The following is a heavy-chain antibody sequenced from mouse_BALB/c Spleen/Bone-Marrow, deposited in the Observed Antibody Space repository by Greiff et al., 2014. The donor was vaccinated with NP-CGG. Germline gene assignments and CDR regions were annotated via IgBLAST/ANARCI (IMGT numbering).Heavy chain of an antibody. Sequence: VQLQQSGPELVKPGASVKISCKASGYSFTGYFMNWVMQGHGKSLEWIGRINPYDGDTFYNQKFKGKATLTVDKSSSIAHMELRSLASEDSAVYYCARSGDYDEFAYWGQGTLVTVSA. CDR2: INPYDGDT. CDR3: ARSGDYDEFAY. V-gene: IGHV1-20*02. D-gene: IGHD2-4*01. CDR1: GYSFTGYF. J-gene: IGHJ3*01.